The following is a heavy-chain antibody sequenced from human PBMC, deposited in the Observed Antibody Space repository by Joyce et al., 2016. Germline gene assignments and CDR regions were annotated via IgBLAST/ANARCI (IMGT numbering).Heavy chain of an antibody. CDR3: ARKAAGGYFQD. J-gene: IGHJ1*01. CDR2: IIPIFDSG. V-gene: IGHV1-69*01. D-gene: IGHD6-13*01. Sequence: QVQLVQSGAEVIKPGSSVKVSCKASGGPFRNFAINWVRQAPGQGLEWMGGIIPIFDSGNYAQEFHDRVTITADESTSTAYMEMRSLRSDDTAVYYCARKAAGGYFQDWGQGTLVTVSA. CDR1: GGPFRNFA.